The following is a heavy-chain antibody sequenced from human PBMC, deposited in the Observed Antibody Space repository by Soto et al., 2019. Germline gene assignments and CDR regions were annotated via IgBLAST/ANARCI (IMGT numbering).Heavy chain of an antibody. CDR1: GFTFSSYS. V-gene: IGHV3-48*01. CDR3: AKGADYDFWSGYYNYYYYYYMDV. D-gene: IGHD3-3*01. Sequence: GGSLRLSCAASGFTFSSYSMNWVRQAPGKGLEWVSYISSSSSTIYYADSVKGRFTISRDNAKNSLYLQMNSLRAEDTAVYYCAKGADYDFWSGYYNYYYYYYMDVWGKGTTVTVSS. J-gene: IGHJ6*03. CDR2: ISSSSSTI.